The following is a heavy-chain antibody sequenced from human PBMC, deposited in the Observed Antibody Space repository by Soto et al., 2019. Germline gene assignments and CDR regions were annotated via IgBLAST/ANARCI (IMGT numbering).Heavy chain of an antibody. J-gene: IGHJ4*02. D-gene: IGHD6-13*01. CDR3: ARGRIEAAGNSFEARAY. Sequence: PSETLSLTCTVSGGYSSSGGYYWSLIRQHPGKGLEWIGYIYYSGSTYYNPSLKSRVTISVDTSKNQFSLKLSSVTAADTAVYYCARGRIEAAGNSFEARAYWGQGTLVTVSS. CDR2: IYYSGST. V-gene: IGHV4-31*03. CDR1: GGYSSSGGYY.